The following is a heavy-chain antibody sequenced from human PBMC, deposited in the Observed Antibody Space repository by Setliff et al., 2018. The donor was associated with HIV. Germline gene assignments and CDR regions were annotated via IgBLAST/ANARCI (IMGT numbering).Heavy chain of an antibody. J-gene: IGHJ5*02. V-gene: IGHV3-74*03. D-gene: IGHD3-3*01. CDR3: AKDVGSAITIFGANWFDP. CDR1: GFTFRNYW. Sequence: GGSLRLSCAASGFTFRNYWMHWVRRAPGAGLAWVSRINLNGSNTTYADSVKGRFTISRDNAKNMLYLQMYGLRTEDTAVYYCAKDVGSAITIFGANWFDPWGQGTLVTVSS. CDR2: INLNGSNT.